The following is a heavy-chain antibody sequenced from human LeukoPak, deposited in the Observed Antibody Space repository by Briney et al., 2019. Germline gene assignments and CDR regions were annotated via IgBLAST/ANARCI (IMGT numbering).Heavy chain of an antibody. CDR2: IYTSGST. CDR3: ARLGGSSWYFDAFDI. J-gene: IGHJ3*02. CDR1: GGSISRYY. V-gene: IGHV4-4*09. Sequence: SETLSLTCTVSGGSISRYYWSWIRQPPGKGLEWIGYIYTSGSTNYNPSLKSRVTISVDTSKNQFSLKLSSVTAADTAVYYCARLGGSSWYFDAFDIWGQGTMVTVSS. D-gene: IGHD6-13*01.